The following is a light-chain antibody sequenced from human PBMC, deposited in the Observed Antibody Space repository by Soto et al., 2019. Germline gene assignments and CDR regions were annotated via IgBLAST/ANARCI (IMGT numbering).Light chain of an antibody. V-gene: IGLV2-14*01. Sequence: QSALTQPASVSGSPGQSITISCTGTSSDVGGYNYVSWYQQHPGKAPKLMIYDVSNRPSGVSTRFSGSTSGNTATLTISGLQGEDEADYYCSSYTSSSTLYVFGTGTKVTVL. CDR2: DVS. CDR3: SSYTSSSTLYV. CDR1: SSDVGGYNY. J-gene: IGLJ1*01.